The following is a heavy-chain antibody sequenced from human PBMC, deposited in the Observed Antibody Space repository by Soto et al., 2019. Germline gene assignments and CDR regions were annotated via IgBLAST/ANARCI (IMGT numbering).Heavy chain of an antibody. D-gene: IGHD4-17*01. CDR1: GFTFSGYW. CDR2: IKEDGSEK. Sequence: GGSLRLSCVASGFTFSGYWMSWVRQTPGRGLEWVANIKEDGSEKEYVESVKGRFTVSRDNAENTLYLQMHSLRAEDTAVYHCARDPYNYGDYGYGMDVWGQGTTVTVSS. J-gene: IGHJ6*02. CDR3: ARDPYNYGDYGYGMDV. V-gene: IGHV3-7*05.